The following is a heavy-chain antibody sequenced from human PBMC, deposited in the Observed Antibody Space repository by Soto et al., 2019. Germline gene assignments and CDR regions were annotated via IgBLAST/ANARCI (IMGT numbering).Heavy chain of an antibody. J-gene: IGHJ6*02. V-gene: IGHV3-66*01. CDR2: IYSADNT. D-gene: IGHD3-22*01. Sequence: PGGSLRLSCAASGLSVSSNDMSWVRQAPGKGLECVSIIYSADNTFYADSVKGRFTISRDNAKNSLYLQMNSLRAEDTAVYYCARYDSSGYYWPYYYYGMDVWGQGTTVTVSS. CDR1: GLSVSSND. CDR3: ARYDSSGYYWPYYYYGMDV.